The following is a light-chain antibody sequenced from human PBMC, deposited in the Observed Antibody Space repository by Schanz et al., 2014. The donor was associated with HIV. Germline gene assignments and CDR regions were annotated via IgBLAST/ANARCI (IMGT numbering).Light chain of an antibody. CDR3: QQRTSWPLT. CDR1: QTVSSNS. J-gene: IGKJ4*01. Sequence: EIVLTQSPVILSLSPGERATLSCRASQTVSSNSLGWYQQKRGQVPRLLIYGASTRATGIPARFSGSGSGTDFTLTISRLEPEDFAVYYCQQRTSWPLTFGGGTRVEIK. V-gene: IGKV3D-20*02. CDR2: GAS.